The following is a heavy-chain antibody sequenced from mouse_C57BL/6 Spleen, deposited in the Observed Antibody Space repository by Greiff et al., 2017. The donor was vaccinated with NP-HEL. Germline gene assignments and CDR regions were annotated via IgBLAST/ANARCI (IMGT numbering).Heavy chain of an antibody. V-gene: IGHV1-69*01. CDR1: GYTFTSYW. CDR3: ARSYKGPPNQAWFAY. Sequence: QVQLQQPGAELVMPGASVKLSCKASGYTFTSYWMHWVKQRPGQGLEWIGEIDPSDSYTNYNQKFTGKSTLTVDKSSSTAYMQLSSLTSEDSAVYYCARSYKGPPNQAWFAYWGQGTLVTVSA. CDR2: IDPSDSYT. D-gene: IGHD1-1*01. J-gene: IGHJ3*01.